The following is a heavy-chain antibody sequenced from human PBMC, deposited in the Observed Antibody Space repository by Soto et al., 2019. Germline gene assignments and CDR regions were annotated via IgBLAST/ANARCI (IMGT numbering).Heavy chain of an antibody. V-gene: IGHV3-30-3*01. CDR2: ISYDGSDK. J-gene: IGHJ2*01. CDR1: GFTFSSYG. CDR3: ARDQVAGTRYFDL. D-gene: IGHD6-19*01. Sequence: GGSLRLSCAASGFTFSSYGIHWVRQAPGKGLDWVAFISYDGSDKLYADSVKGRFTISRDNAKNTLYLQMNSLRAEDTAVYYCARDQVAGTRYFDLWGRGTLVTVSS.